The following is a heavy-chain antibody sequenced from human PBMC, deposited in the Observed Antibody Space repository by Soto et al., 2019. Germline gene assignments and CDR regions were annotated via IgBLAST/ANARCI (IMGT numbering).Heavy chain of an antibody. Sequence: EVQVLESGGGLVQPGGSLRLSCAASGFTFSTYAMSWVRQAPGKGLEWVSGISGSGGSTNYADSVKGRFTISRDNSKNTLYLQMNSPRAEVTAVYYCAKGDCSSSTCRMDVWGQGTTVSVSS. J-gene: IGHJ6*02. CDR2: ISGSGGST. V-gene: IGHV3-23*01. CDR3: AKGDCSSSTCRMDV. D-gene: IGHD2-2*01. CDR1: GFTFSTYA.